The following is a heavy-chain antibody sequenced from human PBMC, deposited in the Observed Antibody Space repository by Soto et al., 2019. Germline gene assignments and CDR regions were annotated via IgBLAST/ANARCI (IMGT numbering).Heavy chain of an antibody. CDR2: IYYSGST. CDR3: ARSSYYYDSSGYYFDY. CDR1: GGSISSSSYY. V-gene: IGHV4-39*01. Sequence: QLQLQESGPGLVKPSETLSLTCTVSGGSISSSSYYWGWIRQPPGKGLEWIGSIYYSGSTYYNPSLKRRVTISVDTSKNQFSLKLSSVTAADTAVYYCARSSYYYDSSGYYFDYWGQGTLVTVSS. D-gene: IGHD3-22*01. J-gene: IGHJ4*02.